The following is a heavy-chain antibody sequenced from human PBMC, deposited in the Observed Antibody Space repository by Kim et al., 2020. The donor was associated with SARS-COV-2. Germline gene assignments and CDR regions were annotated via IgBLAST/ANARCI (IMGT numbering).Heavy chain of an antibody. Sequence: GGSLRLSCAASGFTFSSYAMHWVRQAPGKGLEWVAVISYDGSNKYYADSVKGRFNISRDNSKNTLYLQMNSLRAEDTAVYYCARGVDVLLWFGELGEVDYWGQGTLVTVSS. D-gene: IGHD3-10*01. CDR2: ISYDGSNK. V-gene: IGHV3-30*04. CDR1: GFTFSSYA. CDR3: ARGVDVLLWFGELGEVDY. J-gene: IGHJ4*02.